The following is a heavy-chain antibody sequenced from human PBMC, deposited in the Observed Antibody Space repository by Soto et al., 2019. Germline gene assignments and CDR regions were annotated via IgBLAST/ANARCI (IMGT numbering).Heavy chain of an antibody. V-gene: IGHV3-21*01. CDR1: GFTFSSYS. J-gene: IGHJ6*02. Sequence: GSLRLSCAASGFTFSSYSMNWVRQAPGKGLEWVSSISSSSSYIYYADSVKGRFTISRDNAKNSLYLQMNSLRAEDTAVYYCARDLRCSSTSCYIKRGFFYYYYGMDVWGQGTTVTVSS. D-gene: IGHD2-2*01. CDR2: ISSSSSYI. CDR3: ARDLRCSSTSCYIKRGFFYYYYGMDV.